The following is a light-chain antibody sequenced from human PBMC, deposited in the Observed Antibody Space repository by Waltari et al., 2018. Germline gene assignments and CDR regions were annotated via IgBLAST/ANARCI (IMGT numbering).Light chain of an antibody. CDR1: SSDVGGYNA. J-gene: IGLJ3*02. CDR3: CSYAGVHTFWV. CDR2: DVN. Sequence: QSALTQPPSVSGSPEQSVTISCTGTSSDVGGYNAVSWYQQHPGKPPKLIIFDVNQRPSGVPVRFSGSKSGNTASLTISGLQAEDEADYHFCSYAGVHTFWVFGGGTKLTVL. V-gene: IGLV2-11*01.